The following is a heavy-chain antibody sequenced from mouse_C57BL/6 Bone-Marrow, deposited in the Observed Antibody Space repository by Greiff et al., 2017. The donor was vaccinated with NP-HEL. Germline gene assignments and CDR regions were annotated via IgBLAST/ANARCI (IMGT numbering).Heavy chain of an antibody. Sequence: VKLQESGPGLVQPSQSLSITCTVSGFSLTSYGVHWVRQSPGKGLEWLGVIWSGGSTDYNAAFISRLSISKDNSKGQVFFKMNSLQADDTAIYYCARRGGTTVVDYWYFDVWGTGTTVTVSS. D-gene: IGHD1-1*01. CDR3: ARRGGTTVVDYWYFDV. CDR1: GFSLTSYG. V-gene: IGHV2-2*01. J-gene: IGHJ1*03. CDR2: IWSGGST.